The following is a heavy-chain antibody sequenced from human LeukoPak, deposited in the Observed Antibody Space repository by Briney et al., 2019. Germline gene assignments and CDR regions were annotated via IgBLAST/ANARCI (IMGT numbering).Heavy chain of an antibody. Sequence: PGGSLRLSCAASGFTFSTYAMSWARQAPGMGPEWFSIISGSGRRTYFAASVKGRFTISIDNSKNTLYLQMNSLIAEDTVVYYCAKEPTPGGAFSFDHWGHGTLVTVSS. V-gene: IGHV3-23*01. D-gene: IGHD3-10*01. J-gene: IGHJ4*01. CDR1: GFTFSTYA. CDR3: AKEPTPGGAFSFDH. CDR2: ISGSGRRT.